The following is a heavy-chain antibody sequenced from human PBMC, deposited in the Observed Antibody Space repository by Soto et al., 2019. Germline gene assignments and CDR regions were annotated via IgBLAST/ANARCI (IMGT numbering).Heavy chain of an antibody. CDR1: GGTFSSYA. V-gene: IGHV1-69*01. D-gene: IGHD3-10*01. CDR2: IIPIFGTA. CDR3: VRYGSGSYLPGYYYGMAV. Sequence: QVQLVQSGAEVKKPGSSVKVSCKASGGTFSSYAISWVRQAPGQGLEWMGGIIPIFGTANYAQKFQGRVTITADESTRTAYMELSSLRSEDTAVYYWVRYGSGSYLPGYYYGMAVWGQGTTVTVSS. J-gene: IGHJ6*02.